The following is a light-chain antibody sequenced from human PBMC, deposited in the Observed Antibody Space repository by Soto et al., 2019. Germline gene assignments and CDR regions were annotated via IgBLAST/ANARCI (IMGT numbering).Light chain of an antibody. CDR3: QQYNNWLIT. CDR2: GAS. V-gene: IGKV3-15*01. Sequence: EIVMTQSPATLSVSPGESATLSCRASQSVSGNLAWYQQKPGQAPRLLIYGASTRATGIPARFSGSGSATEFTLTISSLQSEDFAVYYCQQYNNWLITFGQGTRLEIK. CDR1: QSVSGN. J-gene: IGKJ5*01.